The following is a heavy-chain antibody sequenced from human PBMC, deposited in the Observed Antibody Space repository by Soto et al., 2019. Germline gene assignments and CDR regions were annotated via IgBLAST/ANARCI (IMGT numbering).Heavy chain of an antibody. D-gene: IGHD2-15*01. CDR1: GFTFDDYA. Sequence: EVQLVESGGGLVQPGRSLRLSCAASGFTFDDYAMHWVRQAPGKGLEWVSGISWNSGSIGYAYSVKGRFTISRDNAKNSLYLQMNMLRAEDTAWYYCAKDGSVVAAGIDAFDIWGQGTMVTVSS. CDR2: ISWNSGSI. CDR3: AKDGSVVAAGIDAFDI. J-gene: IGHJ3*02. V-gene: IGHV3-9*01.